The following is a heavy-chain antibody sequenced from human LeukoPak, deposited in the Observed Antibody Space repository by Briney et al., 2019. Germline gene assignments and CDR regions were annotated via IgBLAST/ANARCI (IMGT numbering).Heavy chain of an antibody. CDR3: ARDAGFFRKEV. CDR2: IREDGTEK. D-gene: IGHD2/OR15-2a*01. J-gene: IGHJ6*04. CDR1: GFSFNIYW. Sequence: PGGSLRLSCRASGFSFNIYWMTWVRQVPGKGLEWVCNIREDGTEKYYIDSVKGRFTISRDNAKTSLYLQMNSLRDEDTAVYYCARDAGFFRKEVWGKGTTVTVSS. V-gene: IGHV3-7*01.